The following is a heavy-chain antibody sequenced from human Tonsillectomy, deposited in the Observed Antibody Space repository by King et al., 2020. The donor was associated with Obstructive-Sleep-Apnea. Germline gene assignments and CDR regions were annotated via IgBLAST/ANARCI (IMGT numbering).Heavy chain of an antibody. Sequence: QLQESGPGLVKPSQTLSLTCIVSGGSITIGGYFWSWIRQHPGKGLEWIGYIYYTGSTHYNPSLKSRITMSVDTPKNHFSLKLTSVTVADTAVYYCARAASGSYDLFQTWSQGTLVTVSS. J-gene: IGHJ1*01. V-gene: IGHV4-31*03. CDR2: IYYTGST. CDR3: ARAASGSYDLFQT. D-gene: IGHD3-10*01. CDR1: GGSITIGGYF.